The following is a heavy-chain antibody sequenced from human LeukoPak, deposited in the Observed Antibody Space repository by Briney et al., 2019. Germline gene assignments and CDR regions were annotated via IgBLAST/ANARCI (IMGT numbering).Heavy chain of an antibody. CDR2: ISWNSGSI. V-gene: IGHV3-9*01. J-gene: IGHJ6*02. D-gene: IGHD2-2*01. Sequence: PGRSLRLSCAASGFTFDDYAMHWVRHAPGKGLEWVSGISWNSGSIGYADSVKGRFTISRDNAKNSLYLQMNSLRAEDTALYYCAKDLMDCSSTRCYDAYYGMDVWGQGTTVTVSS. CDR3: AKDLMDCSSTRCYDAYYGMDV. CDR1: GFTFDDYA.